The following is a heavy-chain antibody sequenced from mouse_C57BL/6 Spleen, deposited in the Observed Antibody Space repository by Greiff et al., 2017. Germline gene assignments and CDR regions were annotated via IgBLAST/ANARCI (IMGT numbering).Heavy chain of an antibody. D-gene: IGHD1-1*02. CDR1: GYSFTGYY. J-gene: IGHJ2*01. V-gene: IGHV1-42*01. Sequence: EVQLQQSGPELVKPGASVKISCKASGYSFTGYYINWVKQSPEKSLEWIGEINPSTGGTTYNQKFKAKATLTVDKSSSTAYMQLKSLTSEDSAVYYCAGGLWSIYFDYWGQGTTLTVSS. CDR2: INPSTGGT. CDR3: AGGLWSIYFDY.